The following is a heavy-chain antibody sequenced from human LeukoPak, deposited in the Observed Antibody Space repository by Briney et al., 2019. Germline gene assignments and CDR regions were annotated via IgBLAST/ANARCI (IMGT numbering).Heavy chain of an antibody. Sequence: GGSLRLSCAASGFTFSSYAMSWVRQAPGKGLEWGSAICGRGGSTYYADPVKGRFTISRDNSKNTLYLQMNSLRAEDTAVYYCAKDLGIVVVPAAYTGGDYWGQGTLVTVSS. CDR1: GFTFSSYA. V-gene: IGHV3-23*01. CDR2: ICGRGGST. CDR3: AKDLGIVVVPAAYTGGDY. D-gene: IGHD2-2*01. J-gene: IGHJ4*02.